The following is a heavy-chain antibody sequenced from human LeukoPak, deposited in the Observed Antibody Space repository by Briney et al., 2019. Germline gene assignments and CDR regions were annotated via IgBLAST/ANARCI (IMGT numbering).Heavy chain of an antibody. CDR2: INHSGST. D-gene: IGHD3-22*01. J-gene: IGHJ1*01. CDR3: ARGETDSSGLQTRAEYFQH. V-gene: IGHV4-34*01. Sequence: PSETLSLTCAVYGGSFSGYYWSWIRQPPGKGLEWIGEINHSGSTNYNPSLKSRVTISVDTSKNQFSLKLSSVTAADTAVYYCARGETDSSGLQTRAEYFQHWGQGTLVTVSS. CDR1: GGSFSGYY.